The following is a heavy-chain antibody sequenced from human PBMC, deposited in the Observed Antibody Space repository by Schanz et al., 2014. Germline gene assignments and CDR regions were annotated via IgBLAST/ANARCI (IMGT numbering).Heavy chain of an antibody. V-gene: IGHV3-30*02. J-gene: IGHJ6*02. D-gene: IGHD4-4*01. CDR3: AKDRQTTVNRVGYYYGMDV. CDR2: IRDNGSVK. Sequence: QVQLVESGGGVVQPGGSLTLSCAASKFTFSGYGMHWVRQAPGKGLDWVAFIRDNGSVKNYLDSVKGRFTISRDDAKNSLYLQMNSLRAEDTALYYCAKDRQTTVNRVGYYYGMDVWGQGTTVTVSS. CDR1: KFTFSGYG.